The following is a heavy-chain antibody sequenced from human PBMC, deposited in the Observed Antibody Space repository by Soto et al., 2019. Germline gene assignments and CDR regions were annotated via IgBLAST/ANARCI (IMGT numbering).Heavy chain of an antibody. D-gene: IGHD6-13*01. V-gene: IGHV3-15*07. CDR3: TTGYDSTWYS. J-gene: IGHJ5*02. CDR1: PFVYTNAW. Sequence: EEQLVESGGGLVKPGGSLRLSCEASPFVYTNAWMNWVRQVPGKCLEWVGYVRRKSEGWATAYAASVNGRFTISRDDSTNMAFLQMSSLETEDTAVYYCTTGYDSTWYSWGQGTRVTVSA. CDR2: VRRKSEGWAT.